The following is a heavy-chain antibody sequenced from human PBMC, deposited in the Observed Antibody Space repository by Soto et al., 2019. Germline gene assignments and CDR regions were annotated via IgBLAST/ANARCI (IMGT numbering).Heavy chain of an antibody. CDR2: IIPIFGTA. V-gene: IGHV1-69*13. CDR3: ARDGSPDYGGNSGYYYYGMDV. D-gene: IGHD4-17*01. CDR1: GGTFSSYA. J-gene: IGHJ6*02. Sequence: SVKVSCKASGGTFSSYAISWVRQAPGQGLEWMGGIIPIFGTANYAQKFQGRVTITADESTSTAYMELSSLRSEDTAVYYCARDGSPDYGGNSGYYYYGMDVWG.